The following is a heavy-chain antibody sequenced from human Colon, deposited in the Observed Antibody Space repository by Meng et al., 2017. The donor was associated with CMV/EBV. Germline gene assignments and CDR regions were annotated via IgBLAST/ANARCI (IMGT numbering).Heavy chain of an antibody. CDR3: ARAAIPVISAAELGS. J-gene: IGHJ4*02. CDR1: GFTFNSYT. CDR2: ISGGNTYI. D-gene: IGHD2-21*02. V-gene: IGHV3-21*01. Sequence: SCVASGFTFNSYTMNWVRQPPGKGLEWVSSISGGNTYIYYADSVKGRFTISRDNAKNSLYLQMTNVSAEDTAVYFCARAAIPVISAAELGSWGQGTLVTVSS.